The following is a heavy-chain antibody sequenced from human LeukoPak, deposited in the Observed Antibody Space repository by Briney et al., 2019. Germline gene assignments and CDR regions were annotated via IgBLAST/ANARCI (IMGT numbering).Heavy chain of an antibody. CDR2: IRSKANSYAT. Sequence: GGSLRLSCAASGFTFSSYGMHWVRQASGKGLEWVGRIRSKANSYATAYAASVKGRFTISRDDSKNTAYLQMNSLKTEDTAVYYCTRSYWFDPWGQGTLVTVSS. CDR3: TRSYWFDP. CDR1: GFTFSSYG. V-gene: IGHV3-73*01. J-gene: IGHJ5*02.